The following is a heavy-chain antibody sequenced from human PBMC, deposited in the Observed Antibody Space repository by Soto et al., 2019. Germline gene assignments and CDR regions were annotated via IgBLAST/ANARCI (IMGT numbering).Heavy chain of an antibody. J-gene: IGHJ6*03. CDR1: GFIFSHYA. CDR3: EKSQSSLYYRDV. V-gene: IGHV3-23*01. CDR2: FGGSGGT. Sequence: EVQGLESGGGLVQPGGSLRLSCVGSGFIFSHYAMAWVRQAPGKGLEWVSGFGGSGGTYYADSVKGRYTISRDNSKNTLYLQMNSLRVEDTAVYDCEKSQSSLYYRDVWGKGTAVTVSS.